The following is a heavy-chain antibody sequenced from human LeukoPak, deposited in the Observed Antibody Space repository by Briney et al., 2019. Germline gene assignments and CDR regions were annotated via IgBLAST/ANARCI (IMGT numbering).Heavy chain of an antibody. J-gene: IGHJ4*02. Sequence: PSETLSLTCTVSGGSISSYYWSWIRQSAGKGLEWIGRIYTSGSTNYNPSLKSRVTISVDTSKNQFSLKLSSVTAADTAVYYCARDRVIAAAGTKVWRYYFDYWGQGTLVTVSS. V-gene: IGHV4-4*07. CDR2: IYTSGST. CDR1: GGSISSYY. D-gene: IGHD6-13*01. CDR3: ARDRVIAAAGTKVWRYYFDY.